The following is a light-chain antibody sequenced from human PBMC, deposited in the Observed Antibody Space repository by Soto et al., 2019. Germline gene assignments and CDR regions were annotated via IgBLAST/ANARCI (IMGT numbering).Light chain of an antibody. Sequence: TQVAQSPSTLSATAGDRGHITFRASQSISSWLAWYQHKPGKAPKLLIYDASNLDSGVPSRFSGSGSGTEFSLTISNLQPDDCATYYCQQYENYWTFGQGTKVDI. J-gene: IGKJ1*01. CDR2: DAS. V-gene: IGKV1-5*01. CDR1: QSISSW. CDR3: QQYENYWT.